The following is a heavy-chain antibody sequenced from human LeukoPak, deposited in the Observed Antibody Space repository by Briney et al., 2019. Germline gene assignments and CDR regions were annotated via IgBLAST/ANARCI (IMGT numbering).Heavy chain of an antibody. CDR2: INLNSGGT. CDR1: GYTFTGYY. Sequence: ASVKVSCKASGYTFTGYYMHWVRQAPGQGLEWMGWINLNSGGTNYAQKFQGRVTMTRDTSISTAYMELSRLRSDDTAVYYCARDGRPYYDFWSGYFSPLDYWGQGTLVTVSS. D-gene: IGHD3-3*01. V-gene: IGHV1-2*02. CDR3: ARDGRPYYDFWSGYFSPLDY. J-gene: IGHJ4*02.